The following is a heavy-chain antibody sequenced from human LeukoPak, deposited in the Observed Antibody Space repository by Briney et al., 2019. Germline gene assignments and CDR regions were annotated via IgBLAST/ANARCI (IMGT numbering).Heavy chain of an antibody. D-gene: IGHD6-19*01. V-gene: IGHV1-69*06. CDR2: IIPIFGTA. CDR3: AKDGDGSGWLH. CDR1: GGTFSSYA. J-gene: IGHJ4*02. Sequence: ASVKVSCKASGGTFSSYAISWVRQAPGQGLEWMGGIIPIFGTANYAQKFQGRVTITADKSTSTAYMELSSLRSEDTAVYYCAKDGDGSGWLHWGQGTLVTVSS.